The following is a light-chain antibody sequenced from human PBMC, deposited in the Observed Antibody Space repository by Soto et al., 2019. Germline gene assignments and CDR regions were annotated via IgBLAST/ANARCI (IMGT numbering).Light chain of an antibody. Sequence: QSALTQPASVSGSPGQSITISCTGTSSDVGGYNYVSWYQHHPGKAPKLMIYEVTNRPSGVSNRFSGSKSGNTASLTISGLQAEDEADYYCSSYSSSSSPVVLGGGTKLTVL. CDR3: SSYSSSSSPVV. CDR1: SSDVGGYNY. V-gene: IGLV2-14*01. J-gene: IGLJ2*01. CDR2: EVT.